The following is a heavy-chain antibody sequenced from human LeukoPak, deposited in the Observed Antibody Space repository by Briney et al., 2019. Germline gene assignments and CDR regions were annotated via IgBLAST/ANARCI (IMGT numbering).Heavy chain of an antibody. CDR2: IVVGSGNT. CDR1: GFTFTSSA. J-gene: IGHJ6*02. Sequence: GTSVKVSFKASGFTFTSSAMQWVRQARGQRLEWIGWIVVGSGNTNYAQKFQERVTITRDMSTSTAYMELSSLRSEDTAVYYCAADGVVVAATSSPHYYYYGMDGWGQGTTVTVSS. D-gene: IGHD2-15*01. CDR3: AADGVVVAATSSPHYYYYGMDG. V-gene: IGHV1-58*02.